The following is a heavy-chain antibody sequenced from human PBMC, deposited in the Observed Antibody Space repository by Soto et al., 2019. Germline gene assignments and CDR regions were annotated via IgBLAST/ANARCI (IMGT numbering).Heavy chain of an antibody. Sequence: ASVKVSCKASGYTFITYAMHWVRQAPGQRLEWMGWINGGNGNSKYSEKIQGRVIITRDTSASTVYMELSSLRSEDTAVYYCAGGIVGAGSTRYWYYYGMDVWGQGTTVTVSS. D-gene: IGHD1-26*01. CDR2: INGGNGNS. V-gene: IGHV1-3*01. CDR1: GYTFITYA. CDR3: AGGIVGAGSTRYWYYYGMDV. J-gene: IGHJ6*02.